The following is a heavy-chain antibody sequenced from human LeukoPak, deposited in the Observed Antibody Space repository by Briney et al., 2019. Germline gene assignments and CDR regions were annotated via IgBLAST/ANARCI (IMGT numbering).Heavy chain of an antibody. J-gene: IGHJ3*02. D-gene: IGHD3-3*02. CDR1: GFTFSSYA. CDR2: ISYDGSNK. CDR3: ARDPDSISDAFDI. Sequence: GGSLRLSCAASGFTFSSYAMHWVRPAPGKGLEWVAVISYDGSNKYYADSVKGRFTISRDNSKNTLYLQMNSLRAEDTAVYYCARDPDSISDAFDIWGQGTMVTVSS. V-gene: IGHV3-30-3*01.